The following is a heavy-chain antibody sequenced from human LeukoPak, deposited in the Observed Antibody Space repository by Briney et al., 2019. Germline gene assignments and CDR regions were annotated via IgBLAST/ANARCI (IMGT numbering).Heavy chain of an antibody. CDR1: GYTFTGYY. Sequence: ASVKVSCKASGYTFTGYYMHWVRQAPGQGLEWMGWINPNSGGTKYAQTFKGRVTMTRDTSISTAYMELSSLRSDDTAVYYCARDGDTYGYYYYGMDAWGQGTTVTVSS. D-gene: IGHD5-18*01. V-gene: IGHV1-2*02. CDR3: ARDGDTYGYYYYGMDA. CDR2: INPNSGGT. J-gene: IGHJ6*02.